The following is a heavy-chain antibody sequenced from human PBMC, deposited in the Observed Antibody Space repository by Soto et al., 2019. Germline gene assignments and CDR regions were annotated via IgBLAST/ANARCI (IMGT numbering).Heavy chain of an antibody. V-gene: IGHV3-74*01. J-gene: IGHJ4*02. Sequence: GSLKISCAASGFTFSSDWMHWVRQAPGKGLVWVSRINTDGSDTSYADSVKGRFTISRDNAKNTLYLQMNSLRAEDTAVYYCAKDTSHHPYYYDSSGQMPIIADYWGQGTLVTVSS. CDR2: INTDGSDT. CDR1: GFTFSSDW. D-gene: IGHD3-22*01. CDR3: AKDTSHHPYYYDSSGQMPIIADY.